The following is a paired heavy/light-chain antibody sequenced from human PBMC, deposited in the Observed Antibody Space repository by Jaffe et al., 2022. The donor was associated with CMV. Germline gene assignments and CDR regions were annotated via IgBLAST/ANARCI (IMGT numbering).Light chain of an antibody. CDR3: NSRDSSGNLDVV. CDR2: GKN. V-gene: IGLV3-19*01. J-gene: IGLJ2*01. CDR1: SLRSYY. Sequence: SSELTQDPAVSVALGQTVRITCQGDSLRSYYASWYQQKPGQAPVLVIYGKNNRPSGIPDRFSGSSSGNTASLTITGAQAEDEADYYCNSRDSSGNLDVVFGGGTKLTVL.
Heavy chain of an antibody. D-gene: IGHD5-18*01. CDR3: ARVLRGYSYGRKRYYYYYYMDV. Sequence: EVQLVQSGAEVKKPGESLKISCKGSGYSFTSYWIGWVRQMPGKGLEWMGIIYPGDSDTRYSPSFQGQVTISADKSISTAYLQWSSLKASDTAMYYCARVLRGYSYGRKRYYYYYYMDVWGKGTTVTVSS. J-gene: IGHJ6*03. CDR1: GYSFTSYW. CDR2: IYPGDSDT. V-gene: IGHV5-51*01.